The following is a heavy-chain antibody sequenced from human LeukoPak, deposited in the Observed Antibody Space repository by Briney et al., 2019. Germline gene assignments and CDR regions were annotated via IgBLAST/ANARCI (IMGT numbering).Heavy chain of an antibody. CDR2: IKSKTDGETT. D-gene: IGHD3-10*01. Sequence: GGSLRLSCVDSGFTFTNAWVSWVRQAPGKGLEWIGRIKSKTDGETTNYAEPVRGRFTISRDDSKSAVYLQMNSLKIEDTAVYYCTTDLGTYYHGSQRLIPIDYWGQGTLVTVSS. CDR1: GFTFTNAW. V-gene: IGHV3-15*01. J-gene: IGHJ4*02. CDR3: TTDLGTYYHGSQRLIPIDY.